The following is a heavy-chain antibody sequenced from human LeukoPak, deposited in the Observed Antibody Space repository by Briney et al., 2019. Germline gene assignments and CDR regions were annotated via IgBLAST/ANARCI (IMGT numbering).Heavy chain of an antibody. Sequence: SETLSLTCAVYGGSFSGYYWSWIRQPPGKGLEWIGEINHSGSTYYNPSLKSRVTISVDTSKNQFSLKLSSVTAADTAVYYCARNPVQMGTDGAFDIWGQGTMVTVSS. CDR2: INHSGST. CDR1: GGSFSGYY. V-gene: IGHV4-34*01. J-gene: IGHJ3*02. D-gene: IGHD7-27*01. CDR3: ARNPVQMGTDGAFDI.